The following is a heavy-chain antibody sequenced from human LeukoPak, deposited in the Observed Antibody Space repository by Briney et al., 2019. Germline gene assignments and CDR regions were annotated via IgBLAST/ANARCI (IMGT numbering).Heavy chain of an antibody. CDR1: GGSISSYY. CDR3: ARVGSGSFDY. D-gene: IGHD1-26*01. Sequence: SETLSLTCTVSGGSISSYYWSWIRQPPGKGLEWIGYIYYSGNTNDNPSLKSRVTISIDTSKNQFYLKMSSVTAADTAVYYFARVGSGSFDYWGQGTLVTVSS. CDR2: IYYSGNT. J-gene: IGHJ4*02. V-gene: IGHV4-59*01.